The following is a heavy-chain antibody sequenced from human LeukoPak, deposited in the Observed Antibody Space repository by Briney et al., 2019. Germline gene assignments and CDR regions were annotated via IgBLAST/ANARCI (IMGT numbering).Heavy chain of an antibody. CDR3: ARSVEYYFDY. V-gene: IGHV3-11*03. Sequence: GGSLRLSCAASGFTFSDYYMSWIRQAPGKGLEWVLYIGSSSTNTNYADSVKGRFSISRDNAKNSLYLQMNSLRAEDTAVYYCARSVEYYFDYWGQGTLVTVSS. J-gene: IGHJ4*02. D-gene: IGHD4-23*01. CDR2: IGSSSTNT. CDR1: GFTFSDYY.